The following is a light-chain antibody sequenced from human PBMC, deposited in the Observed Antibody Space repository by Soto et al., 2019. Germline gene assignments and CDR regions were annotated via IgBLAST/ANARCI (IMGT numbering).Light chain of an antibody. J-gene: IGKJ3*01. V-gene: IGKV1-39*01. CDR1: QSISSY. CDR3: QQSYSTPRT. CDR2: AAS. Sequence: DIQMTHSPSSLSASLGDRVTITCRASQSISSYLNWYQQKPGKAPNLLIYAASSLQSGVPSRFSGSGSGTEFTLTISSLQPEDFATYYCQQSYSTPRTFGPGTKVDIK.